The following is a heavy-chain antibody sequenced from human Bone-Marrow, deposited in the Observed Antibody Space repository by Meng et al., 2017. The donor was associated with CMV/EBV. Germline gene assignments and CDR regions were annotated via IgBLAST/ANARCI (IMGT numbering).Heavy chain of an antibody. CDR3: AKDSVTMVPSYAFDI. J-gene: IGHJ3*02. Sequence: GGSLRLSCAASGFTFSRYGMHWVRQAPGKGLEWVAVIWYDGSNKYYADSVKGRFTISRDNSKNTLYLQMNSLRAEDTAVYYCAKDSVTMVPSYAFDIWGQGTMVTVSS. CDR1: GFTFSRYG. V-gene: IGHV3-33*06. CDR2: IWYDGSNK. D-gene: IGHD3-10*01.